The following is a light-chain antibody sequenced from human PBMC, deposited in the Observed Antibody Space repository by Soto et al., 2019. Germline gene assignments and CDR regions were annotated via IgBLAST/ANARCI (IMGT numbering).Light chain of an antibody. CDR3: QVWDISSGHVV. CDR2: YDS. V-gene: IGLV3-21*01. J-gene: IGLJ3*02. Sequence: SSELTQPPSVSVAPGKTASVACGGSNIGSKSVHWYQKKSGQAPVLVMYYDSDRPSGIPERFSGSNSGNTATLTISRVEAGDEADYYCQVWDISSGHVVFGGGIKLTVL. CDR1: NIGSKS.